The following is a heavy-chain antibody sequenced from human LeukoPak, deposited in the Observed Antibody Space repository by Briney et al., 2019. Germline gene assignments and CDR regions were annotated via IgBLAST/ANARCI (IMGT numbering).Heavy chain of an antibody. Sequence: GASVKVSCNASGVTFSSYAISGVRGAPGQGLEWMGGIISIFGTANYAQKCQGRVTIPADEPPSTPYMELSRLRSEDTAVYYCARGPPLFQGAAYYYYYLDVWRKGTTVSIPS. J-gene: IGHJ6*03. D-gene: IGHD3-10*01. CDR2: IISIFGTA. CDR3: ARGPPLFQGAAYYYYYLDV. V-gene: IGHV1-69*13. CDR1: GVTFSSYA.